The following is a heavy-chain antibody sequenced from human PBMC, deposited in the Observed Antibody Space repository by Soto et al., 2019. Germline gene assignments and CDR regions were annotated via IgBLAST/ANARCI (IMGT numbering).Heavy chain of an antibody. J-gene: IGHJ5*02. CDR1: GGSISSYY. D-gene: IGHD2-15*01. V-gene: IGHV4-59*01. CDR2: IYYSGST. Sequence: SETLSLTCTVSGGSISSYYWSWIRQPPGKGLEWIGYIYYSGSTNYNPSLKSRVTISVDTSKNQFSLKLSSVTAADTAVYYCARVALGYCSGGSCYPGWWFDPWGQGTLVTVSS. CDR3: ARVALGYCSGGSCYPGWWFDP.